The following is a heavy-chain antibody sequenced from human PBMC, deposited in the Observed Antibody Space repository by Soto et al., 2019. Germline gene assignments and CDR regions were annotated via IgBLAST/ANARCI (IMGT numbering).Heavy chain of an antibody. V-gene: IGHV3-30*04. CDR1: GFTFNGYA. J-gene: IGHJ4*02. CDR2: IAYDGRNT. Sequence: QVQLVESGGGVVKPGRSLRLSCAASGFTFNGYAMHWVSQAQGKGLEWVTVIAYDGRNTYYADSVKGRFTISRDDSRDTLFLQMSSLRPEDTAVYYCARSLPIDFWGQGTLVTVSS. CDR3: ARSLPIDF.